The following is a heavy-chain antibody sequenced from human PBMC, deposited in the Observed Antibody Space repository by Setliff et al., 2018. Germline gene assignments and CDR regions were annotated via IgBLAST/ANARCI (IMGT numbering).Heavy chain of an antibody. J-gene: IGHJ4*02. D-gene: IGHD3-10*01. Sequence: ETLSLTCAVSGGSVTSHYWSWIRQPPGKGLEWIGFIFYSGDTNSNPSLKSRVTMSVDTSKNQFSLKLNSVTAADTATYCARDRSYYASGSFTKWFDYWGQGALVTVSS. CDR3: ARDRSYYASGSFTKWFDY. V-gene: IGHV4-59*02. CDR1: GGSVTSHY. CDR2: IFYSGDT.